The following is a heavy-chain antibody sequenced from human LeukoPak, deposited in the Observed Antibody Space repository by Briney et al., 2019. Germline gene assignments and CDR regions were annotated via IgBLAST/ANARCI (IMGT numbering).Heavy chain of an antibody. V-gene: IGHV5-51*01. Sequence: GESLQISCQGSGYSFTSYWIAWVRQMPGKGLEWMGIIYPGDSETRYSPSFQGQVTTSVDKSISTAYLQWSSLKASDTAMYYCARRLYYGSSLNYFDYWGQGTLVTVSS. D-gene: IGHD3-10*01. J-gene: IGHJ4*02. CDR1: GYSFTSYW. CDR3: ARRLYYGSSLNYFDY. CDR2: IYPGDSET.